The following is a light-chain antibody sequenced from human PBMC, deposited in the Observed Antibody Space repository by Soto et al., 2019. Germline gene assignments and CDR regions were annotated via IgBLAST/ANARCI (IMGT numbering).Light chain of an antibody. CDR1: SSNIGSNY. J-gene: IGLJ1*01. Sequence: QSVLTQPPSASGTPGPRVTISCSGSSSNIGSNYVYWYQQLPGTAPKLLIYRNNQRPSGVPDRFSGSKSGTSASLAISGLRSEDEADYYCAAWDDSLSGHYVFGTGTKLTVL. V-gene: IGLV1-47*01. CDR2: RNN. CDR3: AAWDDSLSGHYV.